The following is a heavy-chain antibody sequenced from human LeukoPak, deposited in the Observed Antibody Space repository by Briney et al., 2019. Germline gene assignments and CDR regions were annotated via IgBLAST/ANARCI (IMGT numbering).Heavy chain of an antibody. Sequence: SETLSLTCTVSGGSISSYYWSWIRQPPGKGLEWIGYIYYSGSTNYNPSLKSRVTISVDTSKNQFSLKLSSVTAADTAVYYCARAAKDDFWSGYYGGGFDYWGQGTLVTVSS. CDR1: GGSISSYY. D-gene: IGHD3-3*01. J-gene: IGHJ4*02. V-gene: IGHV4-59*01. CDR3: ARAAKDDFWSGYYGGGFDY. CDR2: IYYSGST.